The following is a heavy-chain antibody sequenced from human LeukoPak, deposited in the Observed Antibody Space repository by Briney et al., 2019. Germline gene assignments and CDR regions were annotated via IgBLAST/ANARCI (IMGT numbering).Heavy chain of an antibody. Sequence: PGRSLRLSFAASGFTFSSYAMHWVRQAPGKGLEWVAVISYDGSNKYYADSVKGRFTISRDNSKNTLYLQMNSLRAEDTAVYYCARVEYSSFFDYWGQGTLVTVSS. J-gene: IGHJ4*02. D-gene: IGHD6-6*01. CDR3: ARVEYSSFFDY. CDR2: ISYDGSNK. V-gene: IGHV3-30-3*01. CDR1: GFTFSSYA.